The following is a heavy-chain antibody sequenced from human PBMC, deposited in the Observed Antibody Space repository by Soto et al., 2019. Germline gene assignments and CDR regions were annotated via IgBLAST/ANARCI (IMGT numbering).Heavy chain of an antibody. CDR3: ARELPVRGVPYTLGH. V-gene: IGHV3-66*01. CDR1: GFTVNNFY. Sequence: GGSLRLSCSASGFTVNNFYIAWVRQVPGKGLEWVSVIFTGGGTYYADSVKGRFVISRDTSKNSVYLQMNSLRVADTAVYYCARELPVRGVPYTLGHWGQGAQVTVSS. D-gene: IGHD3-10*01. J-gene: IGHJ4*02. CDR2: IFTGGGT.